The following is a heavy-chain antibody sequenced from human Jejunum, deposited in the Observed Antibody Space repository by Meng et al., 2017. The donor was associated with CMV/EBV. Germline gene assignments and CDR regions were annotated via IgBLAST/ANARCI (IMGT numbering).Heavy chain of an antibody. CDR1: GATFSSLA. V-gene: IGHV1-69*05. J-gene: IGHJ4*02. D-gene: IGHD1-26*01. CDR3: ATGGWELMPFDF. Sequence: CKPSGATFSSLAISWFRQAPGQGLEWMGGIIPIFETPNYAQRFQGRVTMTTDESTSTAYMELSSLRSDDTAVYYCATGGWELMPFDFWGQGTLVTVSS. CDR2: IIPIFETP.